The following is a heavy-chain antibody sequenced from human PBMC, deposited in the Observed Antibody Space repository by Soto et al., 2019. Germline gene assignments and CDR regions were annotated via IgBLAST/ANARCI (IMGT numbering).Heavy chain of an antibody. J-gene: IGHJ4*02. CDR1: GGSITSGGYC. CDR3: ARDGDYFGSGSPPLLSR. D-gene: IGHD3-10*01. Sequence: QVQLQESGPGLVKPSQTLTLTCTVSGGSITSGGYCWTWVRQHPVKGLEWMGHIYYSGSTSYNPSLKSRITISIDTSMNQFSLELTSVAAAVTAVYYCARDGDYFGSGSPPLLSRWGQGTLVTVSS. CDR2: IYYSGST. V-gene: IGHV4-31*03.